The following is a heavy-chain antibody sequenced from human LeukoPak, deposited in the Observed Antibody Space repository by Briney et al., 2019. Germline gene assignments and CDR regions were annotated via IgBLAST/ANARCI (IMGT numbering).Heavy chain of an antibody. CDR1: GFTFSSYW. CDR2: IKQDGSEK. CDR3: ARSAPYSYYGMDV. Sequence: PGGSLRLSCAASGFTFSSYWMSWVRQAPGKGLEWVANIKQDGSEKYYVDSVKGRFTISRDNARNTLYLQMNSLRVEDTAVYYCARSAPYSYYGMDVWGQGTTVTVSS. J-gene: IGHJ6*02. V-gene: IGHV3-7*01.